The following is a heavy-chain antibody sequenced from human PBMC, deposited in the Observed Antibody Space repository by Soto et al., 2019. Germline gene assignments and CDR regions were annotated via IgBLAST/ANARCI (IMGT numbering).Heavy chain of an antibody. V-gene: IGHV4-4*07. D-gene: IGHD6-6*01. CDR1: GGSISSYY. Sequence: PETLSLTCTVSGGSISSYYWSWIRQPAGKGLEWIGRIYTSGSTNYNPSLKSRVTMSVDTSKNQFSLKLSSVTAADTAVYYCARGIAAPSFYGMDVWGQGTTCTV. CDR2: IYTSGST. J-gene: IGHJ6*02. CDR3: ARGIAAPSFYGMDV.